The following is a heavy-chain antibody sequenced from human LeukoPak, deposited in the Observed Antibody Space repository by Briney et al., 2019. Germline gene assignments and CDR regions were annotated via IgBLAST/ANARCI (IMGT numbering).Heavy chain of an antibody. V-gene: IGHV4-4*07. J-gene: IGHJ6*02. Sequence: SETLSLTCTVSGGSITNCYWTWIRQPAGKGLEWIGRIYTSGSTSYNPSLKSRVTMSIDTSKSQFSLKLSSLTAADTALYYCARGCSSTSCWLRMDVWGQGTTVTVSS. CDR1: GGSITNCY. D-gene: IGHD2-2*01. CDR3: ARGCSSTSCWLRMDV. CDR2: IYTSGST.